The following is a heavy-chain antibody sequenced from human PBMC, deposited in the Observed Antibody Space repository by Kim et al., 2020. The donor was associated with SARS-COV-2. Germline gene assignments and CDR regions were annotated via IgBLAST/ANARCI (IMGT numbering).Heavy chain of an antibody. Sequence: SETLSLTCAVYGGSFSGYYWSWIRQPPGKGLEWIGEINHSGSTNYNPSLKSRVTISVDTSKNQFSLKLSSVTAADTAVYYCARGPGYVWGSYRMYYFDYWGQGTLVTVSS. CDR3: ARGPGYVWGSYRMYYFDY. D-gene: IGHD3-16*02. V-gene: IGHV4-34*01. J-gene: IGHJ4*02. CDR2: INHSGST. CDR1: GGSFSGYY.